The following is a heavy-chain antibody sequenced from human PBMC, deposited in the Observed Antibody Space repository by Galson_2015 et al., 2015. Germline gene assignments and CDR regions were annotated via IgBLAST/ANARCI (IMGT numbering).Heavy chain of an antibody. CDR3: TSHETQDESGYDYY. CDR1: GFTFGDYA. Sequence: SLRLSCAASGFTFGDYAMSWVRQAPGKGLEWVGFIRSKAYGGTTEYAASVKGRFTISRDDSKSIAYLQMNSLKTEDTAVYYCTSHETQDESGYDYYWGQGTLVTVSS. D-gene: IGHD5-12*01. J-gene: IGHJ4*02. V-gene: IGHV3-49*04. CDR2: IRSKAYGGTT.